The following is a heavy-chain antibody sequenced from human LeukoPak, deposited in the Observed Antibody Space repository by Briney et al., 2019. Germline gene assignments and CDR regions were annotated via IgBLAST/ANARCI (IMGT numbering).Heavy chain of an antibody. CDR2: IKQDGSEK. CDR1: GFTFSSYW. Sequence: GGSLRLSCAASGFTFSSYWMSWVRQAPGKGLEWVANIKQDGSEKYYVDSVKGRFTISRDNAKNSLYLQMNSLRAEDTALYYCARASTYYYDSSGYYYGVDYWGQGTLVTVSS. D-gene: IGHD3-22*01. CDR3: ARASTYYYDSSGYYYGVDY. J-gene: IGHJ4*02. V-gene: IGHV3-7*03.